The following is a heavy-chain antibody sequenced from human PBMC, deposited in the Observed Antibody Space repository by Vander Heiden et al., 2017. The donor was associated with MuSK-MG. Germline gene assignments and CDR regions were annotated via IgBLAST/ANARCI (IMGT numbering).Heavy chain of an antibody. D-gene: IGHD6-6*01. CDR2: IYYSGRN. CDR3: AILGRSSLDNHFDY. Sequence: QLQLQESGPGLVKPSETLSLTCTVSGGSISSSSYYWGWIRQPPGKGLEWIGSIYYSGRNYYNPALKSRVTISVDTSKNQFSRKLSSVTAAETAVYYSAILGRSSLDNHFDYWGQGTLVTVYS. J-gene: IGHJ4*02. CDR1: GGSISSSSYY. V-gene: IGHV4-39*01.